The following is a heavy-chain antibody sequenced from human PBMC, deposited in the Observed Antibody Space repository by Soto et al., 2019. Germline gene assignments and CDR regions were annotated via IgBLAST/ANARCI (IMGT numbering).Heavy chain of an antibody. Sequence: GGSLRLSCAASGFTFSSYWMHWVRQAPGKGLVWVSRINSDGSSTSYADSVKGRFTISRDNAKNTLYLQMNSLRAEDTAVYYCARQYSSSSDAFDIWSQGTMVTVSS. D-gene: IGHD6-6*01. J-gene: IGHJ3*02. CDR3: ARQYSSSSDAFDI. CDR2: INSDGSST. CDR1: GFTFSSYW. V-gene: IGHV3-74*01.